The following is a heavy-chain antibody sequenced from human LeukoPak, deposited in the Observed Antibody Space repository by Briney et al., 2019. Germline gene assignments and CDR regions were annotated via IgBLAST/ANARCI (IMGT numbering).Heavy chain of an antibody. CDR1: GFTFSSYA. V-gene: IGHV3-23*01. Sequence: PGGSPRLSCAASGFTFSSYAMSWVRQAPGKGLEWVSAISGSGGSTYYADSVKGRFTISRDNSKNTLYLQMNSLRAEDTAVYYCAKGYCSSTSCYVLGEYFDYWGQGTLVTVSS. CDR3: AKGYCSSTSCYVLGEYFDY. D-gene: IGHD2-2*01. J-gene: IGHJ4*02. CDR2: ISGSGGST.